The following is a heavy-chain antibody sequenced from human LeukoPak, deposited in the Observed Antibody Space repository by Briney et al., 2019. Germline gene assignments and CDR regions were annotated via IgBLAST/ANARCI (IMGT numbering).Heavy chain of an antibody. CDR3: ARVGHSSSWYGYYYYYYGMDV. D-gene: IGHD6-13*01. CDR1: GFTFSSYG. J-gene: IGHJ6*02. V-gene: IGHV3-33*08. Sequence: GGSLRLSCAASGFTFSSYGMHWVRQAPGKGLEWVAVIWYDGSNKYYADSVKGRFTISRDNSKNTLYLQMNSLRAEDTAVYYCARVGHSSSWYGYYYYYYGMDVWGQGTTVTVSS. CDR2: IWYDGSNK.